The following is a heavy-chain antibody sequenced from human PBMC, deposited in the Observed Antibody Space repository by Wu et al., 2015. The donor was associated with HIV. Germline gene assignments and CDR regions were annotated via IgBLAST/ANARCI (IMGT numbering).Heavy chain of an antibody. D-gene: IGHD3-3*01. CDR3: ARAFPYRGLGIFGVVIMSYFDY. V-gene: IGHV1-2*02. Sequence: QVQLVQSGAEVKKPGASVKVSCKASGYTFTGYYMHWVRQAPGQGLEWMGWINPNSGGTNYAQKFQGRVTMTRDTSISTAYMELSRLRSDDTAVYYCARAFPYRGLGIFGVVIMSYFDYWGQGTLVTVSS. CDR1: GYTFTGYY. CDR2: INPNSGGT. J-gene: IGHJ4*02.